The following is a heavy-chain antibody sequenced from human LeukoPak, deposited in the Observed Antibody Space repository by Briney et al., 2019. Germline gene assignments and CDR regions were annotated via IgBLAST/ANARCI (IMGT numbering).Heavy chain of an antibody. V-gene: IGHV3-9*01. D-gene: IGHD3-22*01. CDR3: AKGICLSSGLTGY. CDR1: GFTFDDYA. J-gene: IGHJ4*02. Sequence: GGSLRLSCAASGFTFDDYAMHWVRQAPGKGLEWVSGISWNSGSIGYADSVKGRFTISRDNAKSSLYLQMNSLRAEDTALYYCAKGICLSSGLTGYWGQGTLVTVSS. CDR2: ISWNSGSI.